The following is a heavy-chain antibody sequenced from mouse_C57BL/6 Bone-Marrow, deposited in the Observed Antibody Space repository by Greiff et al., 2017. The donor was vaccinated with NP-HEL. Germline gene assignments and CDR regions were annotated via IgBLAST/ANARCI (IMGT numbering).Heavy chain of an antibody. V-gene: IGHV1-55*01. D-gene: IGHD1-1*01. CDR2: IYPGSGST. CDR1: GYTFTSYW. CDR3: ADYYYGSSHYYAMDY. Sequence: QVQLQQPGAELVKPGASVKMSCKASGYTFTSYWITWVKQRPGQGLEWIGDIYPGSGSTNYNEKFKSTATLTVDTSSSTAYMQLSSLTSEDSAVYYCADYYYGSSHYYAMDYWGQGTSVTVSS. J-gene: IGHJ4*01.